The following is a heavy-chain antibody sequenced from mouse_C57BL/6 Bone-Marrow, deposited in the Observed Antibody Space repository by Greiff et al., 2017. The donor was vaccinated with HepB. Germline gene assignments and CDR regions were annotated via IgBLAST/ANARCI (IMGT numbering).Heavy chain of an antibody. J-gene: IGHJ2*01. CDR2: INPNNGGT. Sequence: EVQVVESGPELVKPGASVKIPCKASGYTFTDYNMDWVKQSHGKSLEWIGDINPNNGGTIYNQKFKGKATLTVDKSSSTAYMELRSLTSEDTAVYYCARCNTTGVGFDYWGQGTTLTVSS. D-gene: IGHD1-1*01. V-gene: IGHV1-18*01. CDR3: ARCNTTGVGFDY. CDR1: GYTFTDYN.